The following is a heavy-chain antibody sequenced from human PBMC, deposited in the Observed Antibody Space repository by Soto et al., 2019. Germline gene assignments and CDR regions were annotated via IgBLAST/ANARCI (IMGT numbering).Heavy chain of an antibody. J-gene: IGHJ3*02. V-gene: IGHV4-31*03. CDR2: IYYSGST. CDR3: ARGGDSSSSWAFDI. Sequence: QVQLQESGPGLVKPSQTLSLTCNVSGGSISSGGYYWSWIRQHPGKGLEWIGYIYYSGSTYYNPSLKSRVTISVDTSKNQFSLKLSSVTAADTAVYYCARGGDSSSSWAFDIWGQGTMVTVSS. CDR1: GGSISSGGYY. D-gene: IGHD6-6*01.